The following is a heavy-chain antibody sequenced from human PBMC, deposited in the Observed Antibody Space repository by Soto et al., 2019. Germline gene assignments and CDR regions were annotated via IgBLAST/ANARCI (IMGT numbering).Heavy chain of an antibody. Sequence: QVQLQESGPGLVRPSGTLSLTCTFSGGSIASDNWWTWVRQPPGRGLEWIGEMYHSGTTNYSPSLKSRVTILIDESKSQFSLKLTSVTAADTARYYCARASASSMLRGVIINWGQGTLVTVSS. CDR2: MYHSGTT. D-gene: IGHD3-10*01. CDR3: ARASASSMLRGVIIN. CDR1: GGSIASDNW. J-gene: IGHJ4*02. V-gene: IGHV4-4*02.